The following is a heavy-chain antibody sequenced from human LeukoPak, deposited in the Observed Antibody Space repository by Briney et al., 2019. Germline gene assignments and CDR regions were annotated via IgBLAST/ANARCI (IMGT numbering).Heavy chain of an antibody. D-gene: IGHD2-2*01. CDR1: GYTFSNYD. V-gene: IGHV1-46*01. Sequence: ASVKVSCKASGYTFSNYDMNWVRQAPGQGLEWMGMITPSGGISYAQKFQGRVTMTRDMSTNTVYMELSSLRSEDTAMYYCATRSTSFDYWGQGTLVTVSS. CDR2: ITPSGGI. J-gene: IGHJ4*02. CDR3: ATRSTSFDY.